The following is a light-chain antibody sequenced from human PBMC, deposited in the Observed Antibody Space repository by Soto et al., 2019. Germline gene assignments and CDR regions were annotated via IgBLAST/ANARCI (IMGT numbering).Light chain of an antibody. CDR3: SSYTTISTVV. V-gene: IGLV2-14*03. CDR2: DVS. J-gene: IGLJ2*01. CDR1: SSDIGGYNY. Sequence: QSPLTQPASVSGSPGQSITISCTGTSSDIGGYNYVSWYQQHPGKAPQLMIYDVSNRPSGLSNRFSGSKSGNTASLTISGLQAEDAADYYCSSYTTISTVVFGGGTKVTVL.